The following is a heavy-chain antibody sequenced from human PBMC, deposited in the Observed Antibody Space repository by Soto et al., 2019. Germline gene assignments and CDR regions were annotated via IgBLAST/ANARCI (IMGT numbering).Heavy chain of an antibody. D-gene: IGHD6-19*01. V-gene: IGHV3-23*01. J-gene: IGHJ5*02. Sequence: GGPLRLSCAASGFTFSSSAMSWVRYAPAEGVEGGSAIGGSGGSTYYAHSVKARFTISRDNAMNTLYLQINSLRADDTAVYYCPKSVGAAVAGTFDPWGHGAQVTVSS. CDR1: GFTFSSSA. CDR2: IGGSGGST. CDR3: PKSVGAAVAGTFDP.